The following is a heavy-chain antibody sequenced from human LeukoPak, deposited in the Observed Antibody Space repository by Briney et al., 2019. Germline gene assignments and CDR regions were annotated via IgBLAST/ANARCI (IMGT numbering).Heavy chain of an antibody. V-gene: IGHV3-30-3*01. CDR3: AKIYLPHLVRPDYFDY. Sequence: PGGSLRLSCAASGFTFSSYAMHWVRQAPGKGLEWVAVISYDGSNKYYADSVKGRFTISRDNSKNTLYLQMNSLRAEDTAVYYCAKIYLPHLVRPDYFDYWGQGTLVTVSS. D-gene: IGHD3-10*01. J-gene: IGHJ4*02. CDR1: GFTFSSYA. CDR2: ISYDGSNK.